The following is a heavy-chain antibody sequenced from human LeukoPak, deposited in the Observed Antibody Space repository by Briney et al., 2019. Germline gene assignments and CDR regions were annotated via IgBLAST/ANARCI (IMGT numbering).Heavy chain of an antibody. J-gene: IGHJ4*02. Sequence: PSETLSLTCSVSGGSISNYYWSWIRQPPGQGLEWIGYIYYSGSTNYNPSLKSRVTISLDTSKSQFSLNLTSVTAADTAVYYCARDGYDSSGYYDCWGQGTLVTVSS. D-gene: IGHD3-22*01. V-gene: IGHV4-59*01. CDR3: ARDGYDSSGYYDC. CDR1: GGSISNYY. CDR2: IYYSGST.